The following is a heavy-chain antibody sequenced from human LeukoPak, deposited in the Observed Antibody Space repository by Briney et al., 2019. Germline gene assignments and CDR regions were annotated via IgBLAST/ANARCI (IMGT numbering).Heavy chain of an antibody. D-gene: IGHD6-13*01. CDR1: GFTFSSYG. J-gene: IGHJ3*02. V-gene: IGHV3-33*01. Sequence: PGGSLRLSCAASGFTFSSYGMHWIRQAPDKGLEWVAVIWSDGSHKYYADSKKGRFTISRDNSKNMVYLQMDSLRVEDTAVYYCVSAAGAFDMWGQGTLVTVSS. CDR3: VSAAGAFDM. CDR2: IWSDGSHK.